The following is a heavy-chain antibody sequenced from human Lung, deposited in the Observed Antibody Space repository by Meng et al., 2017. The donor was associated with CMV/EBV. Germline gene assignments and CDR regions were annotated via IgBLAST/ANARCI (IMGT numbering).Heavy chain of an antibody. CDR1: GFTFDDFA. J-gene: IGHJ6*01. D-gene: IGHD3-3*01. V-gene: IGHV3-9*01. CDR3: ARNYEFWSGYLMDV. Sequence: SLKISCAASGFTFDDFAMHWVRQIPGEGLEWVSGISGNTGFIGYADSVKGRFTISRDNAKRSLYLQMNGLRAEDTAVYYCARNYEFWSGYLMDVWGQGTTVTVSS. CDR2: ISGNTGFI.